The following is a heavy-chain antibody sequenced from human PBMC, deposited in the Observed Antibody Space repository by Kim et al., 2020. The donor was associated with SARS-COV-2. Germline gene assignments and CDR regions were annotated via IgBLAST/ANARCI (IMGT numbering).Heavy chain of an antibody. Sequence: GESLKISCKGSGYSFTSYWIGWVRQMPGKGLEWMGIIYPGDSDTRYSPSFQGQVTISADKSISTAYLQWSSLKASDTAMYYCARHRRMITFGGVIAIPYYYYYGMDVWGQGTTVTVSS. CDR3: ARHRRMITFGGVIAIPYYYYYGMDV. D-gene: IGHD3-16*02. CDR2: IYPGDSDT. V-gene: IGHV5-51*01. CDR1: GYSFTSYW. J-gene: IGHJ6*02.